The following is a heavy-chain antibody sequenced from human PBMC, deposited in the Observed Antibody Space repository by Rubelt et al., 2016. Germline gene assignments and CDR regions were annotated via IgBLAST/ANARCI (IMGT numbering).Heavy chain of an antibody. J-gene: IGHJ4*02. CDR3: AGATVTTVD. CDR2: ISHSGST. Sequence: QVQLQESGPGLVKPSGTLSLTCAVSGGSMSSIDWWIWVRQSPGKGLEWTGEISHSGSTSYNPSLKSRVTISLDKSKNQFSLMLTSMTVADTAVDYCAGATVTTVDWGQGTLVTVSS. V-gene: IGHV4-4*02. D-gene: IGHD4-17*01. CDR1: GGSMSSIDW.